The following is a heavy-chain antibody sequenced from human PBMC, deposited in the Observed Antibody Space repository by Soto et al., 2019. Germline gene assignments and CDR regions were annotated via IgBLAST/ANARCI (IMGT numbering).Heavy chain of an antibody. D-gene: IGHD4-17*01. CDR3: AKISTHYVFYLQGGMDV. Sequence: GGSLRLSCAASGFTFSSYAMSWVRQAPGKGLEWVSAISGSGGSTYYADSVKGRFTISRDNSKNTLYLQMNSLRAEDTAVYYCAKISTHYVFYLQGGMDVWGQGTTVTVSS. J-gene: IGHJ6*02. V-gene: IGHV3-23*01. CDR2: ISGSGGST. CDR1: GFTFSSYA.